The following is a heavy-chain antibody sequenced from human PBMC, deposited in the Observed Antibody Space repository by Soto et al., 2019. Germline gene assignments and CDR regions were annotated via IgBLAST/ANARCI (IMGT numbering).Heavy chain of an antibody. J-gene: IGHJ4*02. D-gene: IGHD3-22*01. CDR2: INPGGGSP. Sequence: ASVKVSCKASGYTFTNYYMHWVRQAPGEGLEWMGIINPGGGSPSYAQKFQGRVTMASDTSTSTVYMDLTSLRFDDTAVYYCERDPSSGYGVDYWGQGTLVTVSS. CDR3: ERDPSSGYGVDY. V-gene: IGHV1-46*01. CDR1: GYTFTNYY.